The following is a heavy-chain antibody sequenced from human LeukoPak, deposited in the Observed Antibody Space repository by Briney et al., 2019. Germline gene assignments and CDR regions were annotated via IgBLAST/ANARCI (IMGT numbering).Heavy chain of an antibody. J-gene: IGHJ4*02. CDR2: ISGYNGNT. CDR1: GGTFSSYA. D-gene: IGHD2-2*03. Sequence: GASVKVSCKASGGTFSSYAISWVRQAPGQGLEWMGWISGYNGNTNYAQKLQGRVTMTTDTSTSTAYMDLRSLRSDDTAVYYCARGGYCSTTSCYFRTATFDYWGRGTLVTVSS. V-gene: IGHV1-18*01. CDR3: ARGGYCSTTSCYFRTATFDY.